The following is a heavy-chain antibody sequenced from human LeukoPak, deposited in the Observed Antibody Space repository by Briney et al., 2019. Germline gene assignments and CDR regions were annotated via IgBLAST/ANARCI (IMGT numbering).Heavy chain of an antibody. D-gene: IGHD6-19*01. CDR2: INYSGST. Sequence: SETLSLTCAVYGGSFSGYYWSWIRQPPGKGLEWIGEINYSGSTNYNPSLKSRVTISVDTSKNQFSLKLSSVTAADTAVYYCARPEAVAGTGAFDIWGQGTMVTVSS. J-gene: IGHJ3*02. CDR1: GGSFSGYY. CDR3: ARPEAVAGTGAFDI. V-gene: IGHV4-34*01.